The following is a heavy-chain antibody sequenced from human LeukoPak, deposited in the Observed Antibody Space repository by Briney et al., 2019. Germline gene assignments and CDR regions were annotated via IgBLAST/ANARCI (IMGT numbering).Heavy chain of an antibody. CDR3: ARGRGYDYVWGSYRLSPLDY. J-gene: IGHJ4*02. CDR2: INHSGST. CDR1: GGSFSGYY. V-gene: IGHV4-34*01. D-gene: IGHD3-16*02. Sequence: SETLSLTCAVYGGSFSGYYWSWLRQPPGKGLEWIGEINHSGSTNYNPSLKSRVTISVDTSKNQCSLKLSSVTAADTAVYYCARGRGYDYVWGSYRLSPLDYWGQGTLVTVSS.